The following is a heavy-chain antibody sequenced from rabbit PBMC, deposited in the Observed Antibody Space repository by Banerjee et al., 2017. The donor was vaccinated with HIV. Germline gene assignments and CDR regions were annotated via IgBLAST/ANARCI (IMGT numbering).Heavy chain of an antibody. D-gene: IGHD7-1*01. CDR3: ARDGGYGGYQFHL. V-gene: IGHV1S40*01. Sequence: YASWAKGRFTISKTSSTTVTLQMTSLTAADTATYFCARDGGYGGYQFHLWGQGTLV. J-gene: IGHJ4*01.